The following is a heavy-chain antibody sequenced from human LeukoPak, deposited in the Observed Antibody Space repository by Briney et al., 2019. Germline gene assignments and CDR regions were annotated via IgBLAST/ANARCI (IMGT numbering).Heavy chain of an antibody. D-gene: IGHD6-13*01. Sequence: GGSLRLSCAASGFTFSSYGMHWVRQAPGKGLEWVAFIRYDGSNKYYADSVKGRFTISRDNSKNTLYLQMNSLRAEDSAVYYCARGLIAAAGTGYYYSYGMDVWGQGTTVTVSS. V-gene: IGHV3-30*02. CDR2: IRYDGSNK. CDR3: ARGLIAAAGTGYYYSYGMDV. J-gene: IGHJ6*02. CDR1: GFTFSSYG.